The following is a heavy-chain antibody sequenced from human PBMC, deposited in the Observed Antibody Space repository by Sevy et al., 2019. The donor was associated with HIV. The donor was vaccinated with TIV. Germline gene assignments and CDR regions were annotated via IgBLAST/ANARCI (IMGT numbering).Heavy chain of an antibody. CDR2: ISYEGTET. CDR1: GFAFSSHA. V-gene: IGHV3-30-3*01. Sequence: GGSLRLSCAASGFAFSSHAMHWVRQAPGKGLEWVATISYEGTETFYAASVGGRFTMSRDNSKNMLSLQINSLRPEDTAVYYWARDGGYSIKWYPLYWGHGTLVTVSS. CDR3: ARDGGYSIKWYPLY. D-gene: IGHD6-13*01. J-gene: IGHJ4*01.